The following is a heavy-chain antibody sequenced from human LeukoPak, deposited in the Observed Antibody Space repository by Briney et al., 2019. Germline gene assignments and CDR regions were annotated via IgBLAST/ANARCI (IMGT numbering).Heavy chain of an antibody. CDR3: ARWDPDYSHNNWFDP. Sequence: KAGGSLRLSCAASGFTFTSYGISWVRQAPGQGLEWMGWISAYNGNTNYAQKLQGRVTMTTDTSTSTAYMELRSLRSDDTAVYYCARWDPDYSHNNWFDPWGQGTLVTVSS. CDR1: GFTFTSYG. CDR2: ISAYNGNT. J-gene: IGHJ5*02. V-gene: IGHV1-18*01. D-gene: IGHD4-11*01.